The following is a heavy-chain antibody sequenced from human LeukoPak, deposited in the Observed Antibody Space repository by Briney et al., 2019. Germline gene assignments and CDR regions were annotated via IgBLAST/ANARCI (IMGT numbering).Heavy chain of an antibody. CDR1: GGSFSGYY. CDR2: INHSGST. Sequence: PSETLSLTCAVYGGSFSGYYWRWLRQPPGKGLEWIGEINHSGSTNYNPSLKSRVTISVDTSKNQFSLKMSSVTAADTAVYYCAGGSTGVDYWGQGTLVTVSS. D-gene: IGHD2-2*01. CDR3: AGGSTGVDY. J-gene: IGHJ4*02. V-gene: IGHV4-34*01.